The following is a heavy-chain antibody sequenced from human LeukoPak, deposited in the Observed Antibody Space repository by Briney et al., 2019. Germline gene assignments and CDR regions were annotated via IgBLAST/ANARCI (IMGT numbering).Heavy chain of an antibody. CDR3: ARNRRLAAVGTIDY. V-gene: IGHV1-2*02. Sequence: ASVKVSCKASGYTFTDYFMHWVRQAPGQGPEWMGWINPNSGVTNHAQKFQGRVTMTRDTSISTAYMELSRLRSDDTAVYYCARNRRLAAVGTIDYWGQGTLVTVSS. CDR1: GYTFTDYF. CDR2: INPNSGVT. D-gene: IGHD6-13*01. J-gene: IGHJ4*02.